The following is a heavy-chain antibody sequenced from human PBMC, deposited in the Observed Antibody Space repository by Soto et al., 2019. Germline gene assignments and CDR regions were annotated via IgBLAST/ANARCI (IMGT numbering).Heavy chain of an antibody. J-gene: IGHJ4*02. Sequence: GGSLRLSCAASGFTFSSYGMHWVRQAPGKGLEWVAVISYDGSNKYYADSVKGRFTISRDNSKNTLYLQMNSLRAEDTAVYYCARDGTVLVATSNLFDYWSQRTPDTVSS. CDR2: ISYDGSNK. V-gene: IGHV3-33*05. CDR3: ARDGTVLVATSNLFDY. CDR1: GFTFSSYG. D-gene: IGHD2-8*02.